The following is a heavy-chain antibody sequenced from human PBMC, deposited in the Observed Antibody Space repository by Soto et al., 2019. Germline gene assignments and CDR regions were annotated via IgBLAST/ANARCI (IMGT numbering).Heavy chain of an antibody. J-gene: IGHJ6*02. D-gene: IGHD3-22*01. V-gene: IGHV1-18*01. CDR1: GYTFTRNG. Sequence: ASVKVSCKTSGYTFTRNGISWVRQAPGQGLEWMGWISPKSGSIKYAQRFQGRVIMTTDTSTSTAYMELRSLRSDDTAVYYCVKDRDSNSWPSRDVWGPGTTVTVSS. CDR3: VKDRDSNSWPSRDV. CDR2: ISPKSGSI.